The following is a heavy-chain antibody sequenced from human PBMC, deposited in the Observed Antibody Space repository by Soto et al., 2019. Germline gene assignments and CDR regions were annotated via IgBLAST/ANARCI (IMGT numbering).Heavy chain of an antibody. V-gene: IGHV4-30-4*01. CDR1: GGSISSGDYY. CDR2: IYYSGST. Sequence: QVQLQESGPGLVKPSQTLSLTCTVSGGSISSGDYYWSWIRQPPGKGLEWIGYIYYSGSTYYNPDLKSRVTISVDTSTNQFSLKLSSVTAADTAVYYCARELIVLVPAATAGWFDPWGQGTLVTVSS. D-gene: IGHD2-2*01. J-gene: IGHJ5*02. CDR3: ARELIVLVPAATAGWFDP.